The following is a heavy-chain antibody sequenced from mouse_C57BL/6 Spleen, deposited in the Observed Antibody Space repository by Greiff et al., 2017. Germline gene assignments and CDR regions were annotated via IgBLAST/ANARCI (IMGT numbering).Heavy chain of an antibody. D-gene: IGHD1-1*01. CDR1: GFTFSDYY. CDR2: ISNGGGST. V-gene: IGHV5-12*01. J-gene: IGHJ4*01. Sequence: EVKVVESGGGLVQPGGSLKLSCAASGFTFSDYYMYWVRQTPEKRLEWVAYISNGGGSTYYPDTVKGRFTISRDNAKNTLYLQMSRLKSEDTAMYYCAREGITTVVATGAMDYWGQGTSVTVSS. CDR3: AREGITTVVATGAMDY.